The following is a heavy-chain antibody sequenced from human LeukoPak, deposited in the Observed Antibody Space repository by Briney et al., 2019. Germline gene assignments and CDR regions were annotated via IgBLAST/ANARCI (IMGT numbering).Heavy chain of an antibody. J-gene: IGHJ4*02. CDR1: GFTFSDYW. V-gene: IGHV3-7*04. Sequence: GGSLRLSCAASGFTFSDYWMSWVRQAPGKGLEWVANIQQDGSEKYYVDSVKGRFTISRDNAKKSLFLQVSSLRGEDTALYYCARDRGFSYGIDFWGQGTLVTVSS. D-gene: IGHD5-18*01. CDR3: ARDRGFSYGIDF. CDR2: IQQDGSEK.